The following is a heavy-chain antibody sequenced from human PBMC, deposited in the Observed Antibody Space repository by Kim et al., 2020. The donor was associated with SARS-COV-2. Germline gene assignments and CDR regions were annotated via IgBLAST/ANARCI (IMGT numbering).Heavy chain of an antibody. D-gene: IGHD6-19*01. V-gene: IGHV3-7*01. J-gene: IGHJ4*02. Sequence: VDSVKGRFTGSRDNAKNSVFLQMNSLRAEDTAVYYCVKDAPGGWSFDVWGQGTLVTVSS. CDR3: VKDAPGGWSFDV.